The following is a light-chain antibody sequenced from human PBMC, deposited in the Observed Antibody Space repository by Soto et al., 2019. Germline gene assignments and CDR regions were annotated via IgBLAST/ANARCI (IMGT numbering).Light chain of an antibody. V-gene: IGLV2-23*01. CDR3: CSYAGSSTYV. CDR1: SSDVGSYNL. J-gene: IGLJ1*01. CDR2: EGS. Sequence: QSALTQPASVSGSPGQSITTSCTGTSSDVGSYNLVSWYQQHPGKAPKLMIYEGSKRPSGVSNRFSGSKSGNTASLTISGLQAEDEADYYCCSYAGSSTYVFGTGTKSPS.